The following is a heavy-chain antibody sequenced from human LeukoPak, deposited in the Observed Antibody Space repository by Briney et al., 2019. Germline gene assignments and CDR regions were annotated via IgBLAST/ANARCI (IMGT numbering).Heavy chain of an antibody. V-gene: IGHV3-23*01. Sequence: GGSLRLSCAASGFTFSSYAMSWVRQAPGKGLEWVSAISGSGGSTYYADSVKGRFTISRDNSKNTLYLQMNSLRAEDTAVYYCAKDRVVVVVAASQFDYWGQGTLVTVPS. CDR3: AKDRVVVVVAASQFDY. D-gene: IGHD2-15*01. CDR2: ISGSGGST. CDR1: GFTFSSYA. J-gene: IGHJ4*02.